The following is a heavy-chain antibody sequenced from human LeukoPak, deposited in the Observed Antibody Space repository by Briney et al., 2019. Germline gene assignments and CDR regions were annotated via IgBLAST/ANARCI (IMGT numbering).Heavy chain of an antibody. CDR2: ISGNDGGGT. CDR1: GFILDDFA. D-gene: IGHD6-19*01. CDR3: AKDMMSSGWYWGSDY. J-gene: IGHJ4*02. V-gene: IGHV3-43*02. Sequence: PGGTLRLSCAASGFILDDFAMHWVRQARGKGLEGVSLISGNDGGGTYYADSVKGRFTISRDNSKNSLYLQMSSLRTEDTALYYCAKDMMSSGWYWGSDYWGQGTLVTVSS.